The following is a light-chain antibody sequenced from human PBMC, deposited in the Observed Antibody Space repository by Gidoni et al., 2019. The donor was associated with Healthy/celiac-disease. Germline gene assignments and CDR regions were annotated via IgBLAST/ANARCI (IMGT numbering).Light chain of an antibody. J-gene: IGLJ3*02. CDR3: CSYAGSYTRV. CDR2: DVS. Sequence: QSALTQPRPVSGSPGQSVTISCTGTSSDVGGYNYVSWYQQHPGKAPKLLIYDVSKWPSGFPDRFSCSKSGNPASLTISGLQAEYEAEYYCCSYAGSYTRVFGGGTKLTVL. V-gene: IGLV2-11*01. CDR1: SSDVGGYNY.